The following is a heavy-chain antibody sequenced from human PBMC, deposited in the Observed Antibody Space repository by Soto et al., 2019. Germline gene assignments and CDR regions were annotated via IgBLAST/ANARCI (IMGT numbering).Heavy chain of an antibody. D-gene: IGHD1-26*01. J-gene: IGHJ4*02. V-gene: IGHV3-74*01. CDR3: TRDRGGNFYGGFDY. CDR1: GFTFNNYW. Sequence: GGSLRLSCAASGFTFNNYWMRWVRQAPGKGLVWVSRINIEGSTTDYADSVRGRFAISRDNAKNTLYLQINSLRDEDTAVYYCTRDRGGNFYGGFDYWGRGTLVTVSS. CDR2: INIEGSTT.